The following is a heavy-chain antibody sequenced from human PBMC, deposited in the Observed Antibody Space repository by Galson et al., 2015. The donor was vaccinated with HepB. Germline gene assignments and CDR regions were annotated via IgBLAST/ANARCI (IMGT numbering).Heavy chain of an antibody. Sequence: SLRLSCAASGFTFGDYAMSWFRQAPGKGLEWVGFIRSKAYGGTKEYAASVTGRFTISRDDSKSIAYLQMNSRKNEDTAVYYCTRVRRDNYYGSGCYYKKLYYYGMDVWGQVTTVTVSS. CDR1: GFTFGDYA. D-gene: IGHD3-10*01. CDR2: IRSKAYGGTK. CDR3: TRVRRDNYYGSGCYYKKLYYYGMDV. V-gene: IGHV3-49*03. J-gene: IGHJ6*02.